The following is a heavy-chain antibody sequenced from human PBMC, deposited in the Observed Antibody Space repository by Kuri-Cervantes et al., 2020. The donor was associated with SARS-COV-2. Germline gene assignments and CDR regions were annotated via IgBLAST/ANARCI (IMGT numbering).Heavy chain of an antibody. CDR1: GFTFSIYA. J-gene: IGHJ4*02. V-gene: IGHV3-23*01. CDR3: AKDWSGTAGAGSPVFDY. Sequence: GESLKISCAASGFTFSIYAMSWVRQAPGKGLEWVAGISGSGAVTYYTDSLGGRFTISRDHSKNTVILQMTRLRAEDTAVYSCAKDWSGTAGAGSPVFDYWGQGTLVTVSS. D-gene: IGHD2-8*02. CDR2: ISGSGAVT.